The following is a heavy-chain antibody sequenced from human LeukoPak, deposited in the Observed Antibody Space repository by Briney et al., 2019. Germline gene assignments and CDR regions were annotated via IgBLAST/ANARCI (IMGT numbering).Heavy chain of an antibody. V-gene: IGHV3-48*03. J-gene: IGHJ4*02. Sequence: GGSLRLSCAASGFTFSSYGMNWVRQAPGKGLEWVSYISGSGSTVDYADSMKGRFTNSRDNAKNSLYLQMNSLRAEDTAVYYCARRSDYSTVFDYWGQGTLVNVSS. CDR1: GFTFSSYG. D-gene: IGHD4-17*01. CDR3: ARRSDYSTVFDY. CDR2: ISGSGSTV.